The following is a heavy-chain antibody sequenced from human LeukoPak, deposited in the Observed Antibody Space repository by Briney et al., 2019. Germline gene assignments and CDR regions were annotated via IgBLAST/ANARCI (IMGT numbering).Heavy chain of an antibody. CDR2: ISSNGNYI. D-gene: IGHD6-6*01. V-gene: IGHV3-21*01. J-gene: IGHJ4*02. CDR3: ARDLTSSSSPYYFDY. CDR1: GSTLNSHS. Sequence: GGSLRLSCAVSGSTLNSHSMNWVRQAPGKGLEWVSSISSNGNYIYYADSVKGRFTISRDNAKNSLFLQMNSLRVEDTAVYYCARDLTSSSSPYYFDYWGQGTLVTVSS.